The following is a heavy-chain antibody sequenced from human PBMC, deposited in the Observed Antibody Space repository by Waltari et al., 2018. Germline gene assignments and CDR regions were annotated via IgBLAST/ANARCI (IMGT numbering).Heavy chain of an antibody. Sequence: EVQLVESGGGLVQPGGSLRLSCAVSGFTFSRYWMAWVRQAPGKGLEWGASIKQDGSEKYHVGSVKGRFAISRDNGKESLYLQMNSLRVEDTALYYCVRDSNGSYPSYYGMDGWGQGTTVTVSS. CDR3: VRDSNGSYPSYYGMDG. CDR2: IKQDGSEK. V-gene: IGHV3-7*01. J-gene: IGHJ6*02. D-gene: IGHD6-19*01. CDR1: GFTFSRYW.